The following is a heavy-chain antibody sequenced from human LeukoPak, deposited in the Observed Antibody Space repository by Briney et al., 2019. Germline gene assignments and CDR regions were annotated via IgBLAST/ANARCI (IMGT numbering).Heavy chain of an antibody. D-gene: IGHD6-13*01. CDR1: GNTFTSYA. CDR2: INTNTGNP. CDR3: ARDAVVAAAGTVSAIGY. V-gene: IGHV7-4-1*02. J-gene: IGHJ4*02. Sequence: GASVKVSCKASGNTFTSYAMNWVRQAPGQGLEWMGWINTNTGNPTYAQGFTGRFVFSLDTSVSTAYLQISSLKAEDTAVYYCARDAVVAAAGTVSAIGYWGQGTLVTVSS.